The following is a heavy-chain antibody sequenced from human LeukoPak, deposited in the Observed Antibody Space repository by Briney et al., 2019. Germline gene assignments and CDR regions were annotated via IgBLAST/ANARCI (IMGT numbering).Heavy chain of an antibody. J-gene: IGHJ4*02. CDR2: IWYDGSNK. CDR3: ARAWGHTTQWLMKY. CDR1: GFTFSSYG. V-gene: IGHV3-33*01. D-gene: IGHD6-19*01. Sequence: GGSLRLFCAASGFTFSSYGMHWVRQAPGKGLEWVAVIWYDGSNKYYADSVKGRFTISRDNSKNTLYLQMNSLRAEDTAVYYCARAWGHTTQWLMKYWGQGTLVTVSS.